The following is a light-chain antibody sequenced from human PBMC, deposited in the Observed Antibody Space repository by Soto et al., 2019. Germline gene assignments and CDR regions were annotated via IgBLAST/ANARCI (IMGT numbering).Light chain of an antibody. CDR1: QTVRSNF. J-gene: IGKJ3*01. CDR3: QQYGSSPFT. V-gene: IGKV3-20*01. CDR2: GAS. Sequence: EIVLTQSPGTLSLSPGERATLSCRASQTVRSNFLAWYQQKPGQAPRLLIYGASSRATGIPDRFSGSGSGKDFTLTISRLEPEDVAVYYCQQYGSSPFTFGPGTKVDIK.